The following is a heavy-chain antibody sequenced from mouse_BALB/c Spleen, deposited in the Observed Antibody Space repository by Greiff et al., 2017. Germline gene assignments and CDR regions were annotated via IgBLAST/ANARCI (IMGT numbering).Heavy chain of an antibody. CDR1: GYTFTSYY. Sequence: VQLQQPGAELVKPGASVKLSCKASGYTFTSYYMYWVKQRPGQGLEWIGGINPSNGGTNFNEKFKSKATLTVDKSSSTAYMQLSSLTSEDSAVYYCTRSGGWLLPHYYAMDYWGQGTSVTVSS. CDR3: TRSGGWLLPHYYAMDY. J-gene: IGHJ4*01. D-gene: IGHD2-3*01. V-gene: IGHV1S81*02. CDR2: INPSNGGT.